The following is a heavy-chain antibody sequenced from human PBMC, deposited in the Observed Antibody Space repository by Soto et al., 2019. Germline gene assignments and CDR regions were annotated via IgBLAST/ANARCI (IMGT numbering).Heavy chain of an antibody. CDR3: ERHGDYSSYGPYYYYGMDV. V-gene: IGHV4-39*01. CDR1: GGSISSSSYY. CDR2: IYYSGSN. J-gene: IGHJ6*02. D-gene: IGHD4-4*01. Sequence: SETLSLTCTVSGGSISSSSYYWGWIRQPPGKGLEWIGSIYYSGSNYYNPPLKSRVTISVDTSKNQFSLKLSSVTAADTAVYYCERHGDYSSYGPYYYYGMDVWGQGTTVTVS.